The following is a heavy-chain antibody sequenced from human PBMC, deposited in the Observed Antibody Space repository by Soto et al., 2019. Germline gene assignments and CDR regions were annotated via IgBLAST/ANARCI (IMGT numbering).Heavy chain of an antibody. CDR1: GGTFRSYA. V-gene: IGHV1-69*13. CDR2: IIPIFGTA. Sequence: SVKVSCKASGGTFRSYAISWVRQAPGQGLEWMGGIIPIFGTANYAQKFQGRVTITADESTSTAYMELSSLRSEDTAVYYCASGRGLLWFGEFYYGMDVWGQGTTVTVSS. D-gene: IGHD3-10*01. CDR3: ASGRGLLWFGEFYYGMDV. J-gene: IGHJ6*02.